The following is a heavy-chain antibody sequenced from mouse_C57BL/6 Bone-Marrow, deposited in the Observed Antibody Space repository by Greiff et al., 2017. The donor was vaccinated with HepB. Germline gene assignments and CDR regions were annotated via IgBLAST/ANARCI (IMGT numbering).Heavy chain of an antibody. J-gene: IGHJ1*03. CDR2: IRSKSNNYAT. V-gene: IGHV10-1*01. CDR1: GFSFNTYA. Sequence: EVQVVESGGGLVQPKGSLKLSCAASGFSFNTYAMNWVRQAPGKGLEWVARIRSKSNNYATYYADSVKDRFTISRDDSESMLYLQMNNLKTEDTAMYYCVRHEGSTHWYFDVWGTGTTVTVSS. CDR3: VRHEGSTHWYFDV. D-gene: IGHD1-1*01.